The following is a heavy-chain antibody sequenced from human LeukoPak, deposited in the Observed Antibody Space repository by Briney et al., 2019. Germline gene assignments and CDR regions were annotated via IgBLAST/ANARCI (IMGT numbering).Heavy chain of an antibody. D-gene: IGHD1-1*01. CDR3: ARDNDKVVDH. CDR2: ISAYNGNT. CDR1: GYTFTSYG. V-gene: IGHV1-18*01. J-gene: IGHJ4*01. Sequence: ASVKVCCKASGYTFTSYGISWVRQAPGQGLEWMGWISAYNGNTNYAQKLQGRVTMTTDTSTSTSYMELRSLEYDDTAIYYCARDNDKVVDHWGQGTLVTVSS.